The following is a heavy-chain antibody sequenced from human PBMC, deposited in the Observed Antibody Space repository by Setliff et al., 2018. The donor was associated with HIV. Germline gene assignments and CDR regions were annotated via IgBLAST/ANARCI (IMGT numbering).Heavy chain of an antibody. CDR3: ARSPIRMRYFDY. D-gene: IGHD2-8*01. CDR2: IKEDGSEK. V-gene: IGHV3-7*02. CDR1: GFLFHTYW. Sequence: PGGSLRLSCAASGFLFHTYWMSWVRQAPGKGLEWVANIKEDGSEKYYVDSVKGRFTISRDNAKNSLHLQMNSLRAEDTSMYYCARSPIRMRYFDYWGQGALVTVSS. J-gene: IGHJ4*02.